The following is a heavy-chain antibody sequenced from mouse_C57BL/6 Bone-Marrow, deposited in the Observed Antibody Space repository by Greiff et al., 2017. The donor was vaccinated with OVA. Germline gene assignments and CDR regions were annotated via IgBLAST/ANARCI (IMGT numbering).Heavy chain of an antibody. V-gene: IGHV1-59*01. D-gene: IGHD2-4*01. CDR3: ARGNDYVRFAD. Sequence: VQLQQPGAELVRPGTSVKLSCKASGYTFTSYWMHWVKQRPGQGLEWIGVIDPSDSYTNYNQKFKGKATLTVDTSSSTAYMQLSSLTSEDSAVYYCARGNDYVRFADWGQGTLVTVSA. J-gene: IGHJ3*01. CDR1: GYTFTSYW. CDR2: IDPSDSYT.